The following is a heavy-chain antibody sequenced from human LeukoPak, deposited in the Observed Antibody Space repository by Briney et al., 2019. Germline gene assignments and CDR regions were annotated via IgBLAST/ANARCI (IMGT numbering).Heavy chain of an antibody. V-gene: IGHV3-48*01. CDR1: GFTFSSYS. D-gene: IGHD3-9*01. CDR2: ISSTSSTV. Sequence: GGSLRLSCAVSGFTFSSYSMTWVRQAPGKGLEWVSYISSTSSTVYYADSVKGRFTISRDNVKNSLYLQMNSLRAEDTAVYYCARDFEGIPFDYWGQGTLVTVSS. J-gene: IGHJ4*02. CDR3: ARDFEGIPFDY.